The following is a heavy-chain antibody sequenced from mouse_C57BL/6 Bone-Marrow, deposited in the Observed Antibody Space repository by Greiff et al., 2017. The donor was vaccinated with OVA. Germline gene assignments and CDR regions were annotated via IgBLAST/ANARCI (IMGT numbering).Heavy chain of an antibody. CDR1: GYTFTSYP. J-gene: IGHJ3*01. CDR3: AMYDGYNPGCAY. Sequence: QVQLQQSGAELVKPGASVKMSCKASGYTFTSYPIEWVKQSPGKSLEWIGNFHTYNDDTKYHEKFKGKATLSVEKSSSTVYLELRRLTSEDSAVYYCAMYDGYNPGCAYWGQGTLVTVSA. D-gene: IGHD2-3*01. V-gene: IGHV1-47*01. CDR2: FHTYNDDT.